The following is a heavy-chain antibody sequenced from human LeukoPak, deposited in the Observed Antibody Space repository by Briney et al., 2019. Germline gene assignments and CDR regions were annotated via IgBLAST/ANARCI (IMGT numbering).Heavy chain of an antibody. V-gene: IGHV3-74*01. Sequence: GGSLRLSCVASGNYWMHWVRQAPGKGLVWVSHINSDGSWTGYADSVKGRFTISKDNAKNMVYLHMNSLRVDDTAVYYCVSFYETYWGRGTLVTVSS. CDR2: INSDGSWT. D-gene: IGHD2-2*01. CDR1: GNYW. J-gene: IGHJ4*02. CDR3: VSFYETY.